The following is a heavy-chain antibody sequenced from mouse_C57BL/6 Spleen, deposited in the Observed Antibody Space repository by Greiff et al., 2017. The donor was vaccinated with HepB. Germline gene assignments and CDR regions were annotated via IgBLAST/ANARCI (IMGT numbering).Heavy chain of an antibody. Sequence: VQLQQPGAELVKPGASVKLSCKASGYTFTSYWMHWVKQRPGQGLEWIGLIHPDSGSTNYNEKFKSKATLTVDRSSSTAYMQLSSLTSEDSAVYYCARGGGPYLLDYWGQGNSLTGSS. J-gene: IGHJ2*02. CDR2: IHPDSGST. CDR3: ARGGGPYLLDY. CDR1: GYTFTSYW. V-gene: IGHV1-64*01. D-gene: IGHD5-5*01.